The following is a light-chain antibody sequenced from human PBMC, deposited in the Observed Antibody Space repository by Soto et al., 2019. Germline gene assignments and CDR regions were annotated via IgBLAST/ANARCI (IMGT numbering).Light chain of an antibody. CDR3: QQRSNWPIT. Sequence: EIVLTQSPATLSLSPGERSTLSCRASQSVSNYLAWYQQKPGQAPRLLSYEASNRATSIPARFSGSGYGTDCTLTISSLEPEDLAVYYCQQRSNWPITVGQGTRLEIK. V-gene: IGKV3-11*01. CDR1: QSVSNY. J-gene: IGKJ5*01. CDR2: EAS.